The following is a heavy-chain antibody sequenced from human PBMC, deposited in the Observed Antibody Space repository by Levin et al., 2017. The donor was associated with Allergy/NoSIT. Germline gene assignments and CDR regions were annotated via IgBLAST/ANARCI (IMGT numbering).Heavy chain of an antibody. J-gene: IGHJ4*02. CDR2: ISSSSSYI. CDR3: ARDVPRGRLFDY. Sequence: GESLKISCAASGFTFSSYSMNWVRQAPGKGLEWVSSISSSSSYIYYADSVKGRFTISRDNAKNSLYLQMNSLRAEDTAVYYCARDVPRGRLFDYWGQGTLVTVSS. V-gene: IGHV3-21*01. CDR1: GFTFSSYS. D-gene: IGHD6-25*01.